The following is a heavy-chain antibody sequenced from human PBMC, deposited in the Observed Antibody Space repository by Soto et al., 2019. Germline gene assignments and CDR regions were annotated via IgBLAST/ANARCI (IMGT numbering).Heavy chain of an antibody. Sequence: GGSLRLSCAASGFTFSSYAMSWVRQAPGKGLEWVSAISGSGGSTYYADSVKGRFTISRDNSKNTLYLQMNSLRAEDTAVYYCAKDYYDFWSGNKPGDAFDIWGQGTMVTVSS. CDR3: AKDYYDFWSGNKPGDAFDI. CDR2: ISGSGGST. D-gene: IGHD3-3*01. V-gene: IGHV3-23*01. CDR1: GFTFSSYA. J-gene: IGHJ3*02.